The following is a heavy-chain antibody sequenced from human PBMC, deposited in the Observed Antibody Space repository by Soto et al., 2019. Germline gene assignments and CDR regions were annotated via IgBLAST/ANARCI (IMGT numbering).Heavy chain of an antibody. D-gene: IGHD1-26*01. CDR3: ARWRTRTWGYGMDV. Sequence: GGSLRLSCAASGFTFSSYWMHWVRQAPGKGLVWVSRINSDGSSTSYADSVKGRFTISRDNAKNTLYLQMNSLRAEDTAVYYCARWRTRTWGYGMDVWGQGTTVNVSS. V-gene: IGHV3-74*01. J-gene: IGHJ6*02. CDR2: INSDGSST. CDR1: GFTFSSYW.